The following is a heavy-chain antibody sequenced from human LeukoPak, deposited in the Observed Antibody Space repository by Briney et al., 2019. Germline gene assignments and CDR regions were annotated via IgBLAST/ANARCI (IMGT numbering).Heavy chain of an antibody. CDR3: ARDGGLRHCSSTSCPGDGMDV. J-gene: IGHJ6*02. Sequence: SETLSLTCAVSGGSISSSNWWSWVRQPPGKGLEWIGEIYHSGSTNYNPSLKSRVTISVDKSKNQFSLKLSSVTAADTAVYYCARDGGLRHCSSTSCPGDGMDVWGQGTTVTVSS. D-gene: IGHD2-2*01. CDR1: GGSISSSNW. V-gene: IGHV4-4*02. CDR2: IYHSGST.